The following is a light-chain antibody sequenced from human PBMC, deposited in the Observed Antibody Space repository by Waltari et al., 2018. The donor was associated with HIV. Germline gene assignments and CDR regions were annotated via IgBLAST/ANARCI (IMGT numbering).Light chain of an antibody. CDR3: QSYDNSLSGHWG. Sequence: QSALTQPPSVSGAPGQRVTISCTRSSPHIGAGNHVHWYQQLPGTAPKLLIYGNTNRPSGVPDRFSGSKSGTSASLAITGLQTEDEGTYYCQSYDNSLSGHWGFGGGTKLTVL. CDR1: SPHIGAGNH. CDR2: GNT. V-gene: IGLV1-40*01. J-gene: IGLJ3*02.